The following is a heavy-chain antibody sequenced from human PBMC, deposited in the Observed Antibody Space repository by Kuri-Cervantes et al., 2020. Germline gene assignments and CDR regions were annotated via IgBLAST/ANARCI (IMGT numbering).Heavy chain of an antibody. V-gene: IGHV3-30*02. CDR3: AKDLAREWELPTYYYYYGMDV. CDR2: IWYDGSNK. Sequence: GGSLRLSCAASGFTFSSYGMHWVRQAPGKGLEWVAVIWYDGSNKYYADSVKGRFTISRDNSKNTLYLQMNSLRAEDTAVYYCAKDLAREWELPTYYYYYGMDVWGQGTTVTVSS. CDR1: GFTFSSYG. J-gene: IGHJ6*02. D-gene: IGHD1-26*01.